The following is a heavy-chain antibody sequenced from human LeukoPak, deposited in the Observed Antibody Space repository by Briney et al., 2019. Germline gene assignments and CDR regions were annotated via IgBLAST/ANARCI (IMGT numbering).Heavy chain of an antibody. CDR1: GFTFSSHD. CDR3: AREPVTIFGVVRTQTTKLPHRFDP. CDR2: ISYDGGKK. Sequence: GGSLRLSCAASGFTFSSHDMHWVRQAPGKGLEWVSIISYDGGKKDYADSVKGRFTISRDNSKNTLYLQMNSLRAEDTAVYYCAREPVTIFGVVRTQTTKLPHRFDPWGQGTLVTVSS. D-gene: IGHD3-3*01. V-gene: IGHV3-30*03. J-gene: IGHJ5*02.